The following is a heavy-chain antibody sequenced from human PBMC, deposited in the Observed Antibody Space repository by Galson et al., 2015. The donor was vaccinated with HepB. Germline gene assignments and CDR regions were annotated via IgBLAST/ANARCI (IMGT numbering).Heavy chain of an antibody. CDR2: INTNTGNP. CDR3: ARSRGGHYYYYYGMDV. V-gene: IGHV7-4-1*02. J-gene: IGHJ6*02. CDR1: GYTFTNYA. Sequence: SVKVSCKASGYTFTNYAMNWVRQAPGQGLEWMGWINTNTGNPTYAQGFTGRFVFSLDTSVSTAYLQISSLTAEDTAVYYCARSRGGHYYYYYGMDVWGQGTTVTVSS. D-gene: IGHD3-16*01.